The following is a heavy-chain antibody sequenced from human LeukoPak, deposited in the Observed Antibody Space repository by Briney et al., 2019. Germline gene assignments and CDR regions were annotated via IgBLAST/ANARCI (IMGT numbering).Heavy chain of an antibody. Sequence: GGSLRLSCAASGFMFSSYGMSWVRQTPGKGLEWVSGISGSGGNTYYADSVKGRFTISRDNAKNTLYLQMNSLRAEDTAVYYCARTVGRNWFDPWGQGTLVTVSS. V-gene: IGHV3-23*01. CDR3: ARTVGRNWFDP. CDR1: GFMFSSYG. J-gene: IGHJ5*02. D-gene: IGHD3/OR15-3a*01. CDR2: ISGSGGNT.